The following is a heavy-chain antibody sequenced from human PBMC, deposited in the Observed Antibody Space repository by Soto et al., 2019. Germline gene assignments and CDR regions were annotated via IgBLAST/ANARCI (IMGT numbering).Heavy chain of an antibody. V-gene: IGHV1-69*02. CDR2: IIPILGIA. CDR3: ARGYCSGGSCYLNWFDP. D-gene: IGHD2-15*01. Sequence: SVKVSCKASGGTFSSYTISLVRQAPGQGLEWMGRIIPILGIANYAQKFQGRVTITADKSTSTAYMELSSLRSEDTAVYYCARGYCSGGSCYLNWFDPWGQGTLVTVSS. J-gene: IGHJ5*02. CDR1: GGTFSSYT.